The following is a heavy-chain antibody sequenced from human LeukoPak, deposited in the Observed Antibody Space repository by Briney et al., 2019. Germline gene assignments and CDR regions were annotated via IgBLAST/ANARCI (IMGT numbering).Heavy chain of an antibody. J-gene: IGHJ4*02. V-gene: IGHV4-34*01. D-gene: IGHD6-19*01. CDR3: ARAAVAGQGNYFDY. Sequence: SETLSLTCAVYGGSFSGYYWSWIRQPPGKGLEWIGEINHSGSTNYNPSLKSRVTISVDTSKNQFSLKLSSVTAADTAVHYCARAAVAGQGNYFDYWGQGTLVTVSS. CDR1: GGSFSGYY. CDR2: INHSGST.